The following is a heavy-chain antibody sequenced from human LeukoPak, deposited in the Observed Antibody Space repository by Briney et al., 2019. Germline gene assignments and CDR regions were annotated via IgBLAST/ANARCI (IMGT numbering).Heavy chain of an antibody. Sequence: PGGSLRLSCAASGFTFSDYYMSWIRQAPGKGLEWVSYISDSSSYTNYADSVKGRFTISRDNAKNTVYLEINSLRVEDTAIYYCARGGISTWSKPYYFDYCGQGTLVAVSS. D-gene: IGHD6-13*01. V-gene: IGHV3-11*06. CDR3: ARGGISTWSKPYYFDY. CDR1: GFTFSDYY. CDR2: ISDSSSYT. J-gene: IGHJ4*02.